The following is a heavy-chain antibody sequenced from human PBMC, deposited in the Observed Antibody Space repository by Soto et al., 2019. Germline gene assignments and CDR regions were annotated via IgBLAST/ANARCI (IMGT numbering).Heavy chain of an antibody. D-gene: IGHD3-10*01. V-gene: IGHV3-21*01. Sequence: EVQLVESGGGLVKPGGSLRLSCAASGFTFSSYSLNWVRQAPGKGLEWVSSISRSSSYIYYADSVKGRFTISRDNAKNSLYLQMNSLRAEDTAVYYCARQRYCSSGNDYYYYGMDVWGQGTTVTVSS. CDR2: ISRSSSYI. CDR3: ARQRYCSSGNDYYYYGMDV. J-gene: IGHJ6*02. CDR1: GFTFSSYS.